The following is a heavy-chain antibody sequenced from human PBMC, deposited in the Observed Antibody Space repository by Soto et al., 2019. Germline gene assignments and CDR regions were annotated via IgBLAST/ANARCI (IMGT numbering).Heavy chain of an antibody. V-gene: IGHV3-53*01. CDR3: XXXXXXXXXXXI. CDR1: GFTVSGKKY. CDR2: FYDLDGT. J-gene: IGHJ3*02. Sequence: DVQLVASGGALIQPGASLRLSCAAFGFTVSGKKYVAWVRQAPXXGLEWVSGFYDLDGTYYADSVKGRFTTSSDSSRTTVYLXMXXXXXXXXXXXXXXXXXXXXXXXXIWGQGTTVTVSS.